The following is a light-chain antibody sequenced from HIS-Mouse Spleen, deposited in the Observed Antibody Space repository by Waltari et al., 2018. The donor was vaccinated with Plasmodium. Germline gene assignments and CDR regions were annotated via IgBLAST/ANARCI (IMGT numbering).Light chain of an antibody. CDR3: QQYNNWSFT. CDR2: AAS. J-gene: IGKJ3*01. V-gene: IGKV3-15*01. Sequence: EIVMTQSPATLSVSPGERATLSCRASQSVSSNFAWYQQKPGQAPRLLSYAASTRATGIPARFSGSGSGTEFTLTISSLQSEDFAVYYCQQYNNWSFTFGPGTKVDIK. CDR1: QSVSSN.